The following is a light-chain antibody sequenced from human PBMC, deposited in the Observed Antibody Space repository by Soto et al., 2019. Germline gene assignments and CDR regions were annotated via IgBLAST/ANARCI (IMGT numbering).Light chain of an antibody. J-gene: IGLJ1*01. CDR3: SSYAGSNSPFV. CDR2: EVS. Sequence: QAARTQPPSASGSPGQSVTISCTGTSSDIGDYNYVSWYQQHPGKAPKLMIYEVSKRPSGVPDRFSGSKSGSTASLTVSGLQAEDEADYYCSSYAGSNSPFVFGSGTKVTAL. V-gene: IGLV2-8*01. CDR1: SSDIGDYNY.